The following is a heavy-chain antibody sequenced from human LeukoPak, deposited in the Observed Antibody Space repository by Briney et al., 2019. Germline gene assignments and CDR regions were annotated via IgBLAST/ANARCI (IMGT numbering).Heavy chain of an antibody. J-gene: IGHJ4*02. V-gene: IGHV5-51*01. D-gene: IGHD3-10*02. CDR1: GYSFTGYW. CDR3: ARHVRGLPEYFDY. Sequence: GESLQISCKGSGYSFTGYWIAWGRQMPGKGLEWMGIIYPGDSDTRYSPSFQGQVTISADKSISTAYLQWSSLQASDTAMYYCARHVRGLPEYFDYWGQGSLVTVSS. CDR2: IYPGDSDT.